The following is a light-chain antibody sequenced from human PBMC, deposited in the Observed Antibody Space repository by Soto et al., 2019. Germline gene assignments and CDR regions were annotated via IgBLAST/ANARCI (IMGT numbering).Light chain of an antibody. V-gene: IGKV1-39*01. CDR2: AAS. Sequence: DVQMTQSPSSLSASVGDSLTLTCRASQTVTSYLNWYQQKPGKAPKLLIYAASTLQSVVPSRFSGSGSGTEFTLTIISLQPEDFATYYCQQSYRSPKTFGRGTKVEVK. CDR1: QTVTSY. J-gene: IGKJ1*01. CDR3: QQSYRSPKT.